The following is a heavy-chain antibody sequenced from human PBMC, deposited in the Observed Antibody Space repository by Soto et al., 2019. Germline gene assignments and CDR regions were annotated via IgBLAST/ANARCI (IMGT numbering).Heavy chain of an antibody. CDR1: GSSISSSNW. D-gene: IGHD3-3*01. J-gene: IGHJ4*02. CDR3: ARSYYDFWSGSDSGYFDY. CDR2: IYHSGST. Sequence: PSETLSLTCAVSGSSISSSNWWSWVRQPPGKGLEWIGEIYHSGSTNYNPSLKSRVTISVDKSKNQFSLKLSSVTAADTAVYYCARSYYDFWSGSDSGYFDYWGQGTLVTVSS. V-gene: IGHV4-4*02.